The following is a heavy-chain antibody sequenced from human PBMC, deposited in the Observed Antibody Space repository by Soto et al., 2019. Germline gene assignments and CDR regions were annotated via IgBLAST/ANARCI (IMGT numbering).Heavy chain of an antibody. Sequence: ASVKVSCKASGYTFTSYAIPWVRQAPGQRLEWMGWINAGNGNTKYSQKFQGRVTITRDTSASTAYMELSSLRSEDTAVYFCARDVTYYDFWSGYYAHSYFDYWG. J-gene: IGHJ4*03. CDR1: GYTFTSYA. V-gene: IGHV1-3*01. CDR3: ARDVTYYDFWSGYYAHSYFDY. D-gene: IGHD3-3*01. CDR2: INAGNGNT.